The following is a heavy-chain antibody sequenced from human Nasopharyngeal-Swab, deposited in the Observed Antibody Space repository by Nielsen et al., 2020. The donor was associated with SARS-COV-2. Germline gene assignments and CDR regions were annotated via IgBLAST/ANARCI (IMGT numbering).Heavy chain of an antibody. CDR1: GGTFSSYA. D-gene: IGHD3-3*01. CDR2: IIPIFGTA. V-gene: IGHV1-69*13. CDR3: ARDLKLTYYDFSTLPTRLYGMDV. Sequence: SVKVSCKASGGTFSSYAISWVRQAPGQGLEWMGGIIPIFGTANYAQKFQGRVTITADESTSTAYMELSSLRSEDTAVYYCARDLKLTYYDFSTLPTRLYGMDVWGQGTTVTVSS. J-gene: IGHJ6*02.